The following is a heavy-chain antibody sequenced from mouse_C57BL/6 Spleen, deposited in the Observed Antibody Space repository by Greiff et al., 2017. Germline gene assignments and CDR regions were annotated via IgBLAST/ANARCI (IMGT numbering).Heavy chain of an antibody. V-gene: IGHV1-80*01. J-gene: IGHJ4*01. Sequence: QVQLQQSGAELVKPGASVKISCKASGYAFSSYWMNWVKQRPGKGLEWIGQIYPGDGDTNYNGKFKGKATLTADKSSSTAYMQLSSLTSEDSAVYFCAREGDGYPLYAMDYWGQGTSVTVSS. CDR3: AREGDGYPLYAMDY. CDR2: IYPGDGDT. D-gene: IGHD2-3*01. CDR1: GYAFSSYW.